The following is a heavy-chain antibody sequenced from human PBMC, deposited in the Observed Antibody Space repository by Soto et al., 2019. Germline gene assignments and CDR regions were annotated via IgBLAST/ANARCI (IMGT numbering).Heavy chain of an antibody. CDR3: AREGVSSSWYNYYGMDV. CDR1: GGSFSSYY. J-gene: IGHJ6*02. Sequence: QVQLQESGPGLVKPSESLSLTCTGSGGSFSSYYWSWIRQPPGKGLEWIGYIYYSGSTNYNPSLKSRVTISVDTSKNQFSLKLSSVTAADTAVYYCAREGVSSSWYNYYGMDVWGQGTTVTVSS. D-gene: IGHD6-13*01. V-gene: IGHV4-59*01. CDR2: IYYSGST.